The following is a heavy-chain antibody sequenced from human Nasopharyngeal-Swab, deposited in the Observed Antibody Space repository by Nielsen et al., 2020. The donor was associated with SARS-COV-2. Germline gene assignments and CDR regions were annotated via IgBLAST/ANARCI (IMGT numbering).Heavy chain of an antibody. CDR2: IGTAGDT. D-gene: IGHD2-15*01. V-gene: IGHV3-13*01. J-gene: IGHJ6*02. CDR1: GFTFSSYD. Sequence: GESLKLPCAAPGFTFSSYDMHWVRQATGKGLEWVSAIGTAGDTYYPGSVKGRFTISRENAKNSLYLQMNSLRAGDTAVYYCARERTDCSGGSCYSYGMDVWGQGTTVTVSS. CDR3: ARERTDCSGGSCYSYGMDV.